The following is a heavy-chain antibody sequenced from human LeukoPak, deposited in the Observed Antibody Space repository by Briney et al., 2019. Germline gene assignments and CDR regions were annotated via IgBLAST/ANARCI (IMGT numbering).Heavy chain of an antibody. J-gene: IGHJ1*01. CDR1: GFTFSSYA. D-gene: IGHD3-22*01. V-gene: IGHV3-23*01. Sequence: GGPLRLSCAASGFTFSSYAMSWVRQAPGKGLEWVSTISADSSSTYYAASVKGRFTISRDNSKNTLYLQMNTLRAEDTAVYYCATGMNNYDGSGYYSYFQHWGQGTLVTVSS. CDR2: ISADSSST. CDR3: ATGMNNYDGSGYYSYFQH.